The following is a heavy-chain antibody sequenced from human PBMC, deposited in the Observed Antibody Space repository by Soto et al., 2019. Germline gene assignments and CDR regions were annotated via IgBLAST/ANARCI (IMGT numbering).Heavy chain of an antibody. D-gene: IGHD3-16*02. J-gene: IGHJ6*03. V-gene: IGHV3-48*01. CDR3: ASISIVYYYMDV. CDR1: GFTFSSYS. Sequence: GGSLRLSCAASGFTFSSYSMNWVRQAPGKGLEWVSYISSSSSTIYYADSVKGRFTISRDNAKNSLYLQMNSLRAEDTAVYYCASISIVYYYMDVWGKGTTVTVSS. CDR2: ISSSSSTI.